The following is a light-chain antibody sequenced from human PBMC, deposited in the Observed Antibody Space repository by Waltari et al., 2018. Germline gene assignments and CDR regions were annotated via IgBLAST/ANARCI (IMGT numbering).Light chain of an antibody. V-gene: IGKV3-20*01. Sequence: EIVLTQSPGTLSLSPGERATLSCRTSQSVGRTLAWYPQKPGQAPRLLIYGASIRATGLPDRVSGSWSGTDFSLTISRLEPEDFAVYYCQHYVRLPVTFGQGTKVEIK. CDR2: GAS. J-gene: IGKJ1*01. CDR1: QSVGRT. CDR3: QHYVRLPVT.